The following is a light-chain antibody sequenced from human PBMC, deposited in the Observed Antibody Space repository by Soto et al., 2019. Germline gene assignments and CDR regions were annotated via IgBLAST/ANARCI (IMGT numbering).Light chain of an antibody. J-gene: IGLJ2*01. CDR3: SSYTSSSTVV. CDR2: EVS. Sequence: QSALTQPASVSGSPGQSIIISCTGTSSDIGGYAYVSWYQQHPGKGPKLMIYEVSNRPSGVSNRFSGSKSGNTASLTISGLQAEDEADYHCSSYTSSSTVVFGGGTKLTVL. CDR1: SSDIGGYAY. V-gene: IGLV2-14*01.